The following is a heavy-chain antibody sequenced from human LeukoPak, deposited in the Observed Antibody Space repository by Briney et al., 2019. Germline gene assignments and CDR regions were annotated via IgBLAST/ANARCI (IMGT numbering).Heavy chain of an antibody. Sequence: PGGSLRLSCSVSGLAFYTYAMSWVRQAPGKGLEWVAFIRYDGSNKYYADSVKGRFTISRDNSKNTLYLQMNSLRAEDTAVYYCAKDLEIVGATSLFDYWGQGTLVTVSS. V-gene: IGHV3-30*02. CDR1: GLAFYTYA. CDR3: AKDLEIVGATSLFDY. J-gene: IGHJ4*02. D-gene: IGHD1-26*01. CDR2: IRYDGSNK.